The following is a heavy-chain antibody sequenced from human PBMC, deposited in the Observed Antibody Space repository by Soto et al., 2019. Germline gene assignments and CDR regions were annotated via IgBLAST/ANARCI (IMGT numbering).Heavy chain of an antibody. CDR3: ARGGGPLWLLEH. J-gene: IGHJ5*02. D-gene: IGHD3-10*01. Sequence: QVQLAESGGGVVQPGRSLRLSCAASGFTFSDYGMHWVRQAPGKGLEWVAAIWPDGGSKYYADSVKGRFAVSRDNSKNTLNLQMSGLRAEHTAMYYCARGGGPLWLLEHWGQGTVVTVSS. V-gene: IGHV3-33*01. CDR1: GFTFSDYG. CDR2: IWPDGGSK.